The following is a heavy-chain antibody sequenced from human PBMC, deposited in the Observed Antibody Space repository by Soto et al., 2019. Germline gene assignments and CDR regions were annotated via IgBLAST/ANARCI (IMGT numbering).Heavy chain of an antibody. J-gene: IGHJ1*01. CDR2: IKEDGSEK. D-gene: IGHD3-10*01. V-gene: IGHV3-7*03. CDR3: ARELPKYYYGSGTFDH. Sequence: PGGSLRLSCAASGLTFNRYWMSWVRQAPGKGLEWVANIKEDGSEKNYVDSVKGRFTISRDNAKNSLYLQINSLRAEDTAVYFCARELPKYYYGSGTFDHWGQGTLVIVS. CDR1: GLTFNRYW.